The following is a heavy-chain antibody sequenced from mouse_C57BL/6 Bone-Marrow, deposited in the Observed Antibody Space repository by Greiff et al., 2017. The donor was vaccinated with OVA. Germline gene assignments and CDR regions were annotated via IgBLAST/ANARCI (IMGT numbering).Heavy chain of an antibody. D-gene: IGHD3-3*01. CDR3: AKERRDVNYFDY. CDR2: IHPSDSDT. V-gene: IGHV1-74*01. Sequence: QVQLQQPGAELVKPGASVKVSCKASGYTFTSYWMHWVKQRPGQGLEWIGRIHPSDSDTNYNQKFKGKATLTADKSSSTAYMQLNSLTSEDSAVYFCAKERRDVNYFDYWGQGTTLTVSS. CDR1: GYTFTSYW. J-gene: IGHJ2*01.